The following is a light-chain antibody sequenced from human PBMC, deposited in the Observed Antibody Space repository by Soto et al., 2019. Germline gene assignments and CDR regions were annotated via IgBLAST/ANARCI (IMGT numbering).Light chain of an antibody. CDR2: DAS. V-gene: IGKV3-20*01. J-gene: IGKJ4*01. CDR1: QSVRSS. CDR3: QQYGSSPLT. Sequence: IVLTQSPGTLSLSPGERATLSCRASQSVRSSLAWYHHKPGEAPRLLISDASIRAAGIPDRFRGRGSGTDFTLTISRLGPEDSAVYYCQQYGSSPLTFGGGTKVDIK.